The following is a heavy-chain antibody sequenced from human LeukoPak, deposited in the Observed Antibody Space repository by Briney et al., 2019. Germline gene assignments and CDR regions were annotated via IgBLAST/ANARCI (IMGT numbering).Heavy chain of an antibody. V-gene: IGHV4-39*07. J-gene: IGHJ2*01. D-gene: IGHD6-13*01. Sequence: PSETLSLTCTVSGGSISSSSSYWGWIRQPPGKGLEWIGSIYYSGSAYYNPSLKSRVTMSVDTSKNQFSLKLSSVTAADTAVYYCARGLGSSSWYVAQRYWYFDLWGRGTLVTVSS. CDR3: ARGLGSSSWYVAQRYWYFDL. CDR2: IYYSGSA. CDR1: GGSISSSSSY.